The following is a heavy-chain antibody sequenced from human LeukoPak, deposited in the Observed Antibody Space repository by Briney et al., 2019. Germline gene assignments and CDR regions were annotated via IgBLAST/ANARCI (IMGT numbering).Heavy chain of an antibody. CDR3: ARFTPQGYGWGGYNRFDS. CDR2: IYHSGST. V-gene: IGHV4-38-2*02. Sequence: SETLSLTCTVSGYSISSGFYWGWIRQPPGKGLECIGSIYHSGSTYYNPSLKSRVTISVDTSKNQFSLNLSSVTAADTAVYYCARFTPQGYGWGGYNRFDSWGQGTLVTVSS. D-gene: IGHD3-16*01. J-gene: IGHJ5*01. CDR1: GYSISSGFY.